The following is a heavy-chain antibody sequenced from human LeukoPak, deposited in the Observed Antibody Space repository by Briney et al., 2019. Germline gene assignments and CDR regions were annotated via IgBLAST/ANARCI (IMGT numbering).Heavy chain of an antibody. Sequence: ASVKVSCKASGYTFTSYGISWVRQAPGQGLEWMGWISAYNGNTNYAQKLQGRVTMTTDTSTSTAYMELRSLRSDDTAVYYCAREENYSGSYGHDAFDIWAKGQWSPSLQ. J-gene: IGHJ3*02. D-gene: IGHD1-26*01. CDR1: GYTFTSYG. V-gene: IGHV1-18*01. CDR3: AREENYSGSYGHDAFDI. CDR2: ISAYNGNT.